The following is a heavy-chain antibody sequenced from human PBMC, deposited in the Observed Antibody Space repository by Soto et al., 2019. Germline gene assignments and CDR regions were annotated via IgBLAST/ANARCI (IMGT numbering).Heavy chain of an antibody. CDR3: ARGSTWPRTGYFEY. V-gene: IGHV4-4*02. J-gene: IGHJ4*02. Sequence: QVQLQESGPGLVKPSGTLSLTCAVSGGSISSSNWWNWVRQPPGKGLEWVGESYHSGCTNYKPALKSRVPNSMDKAKNQLSLGLTFVTAADAAGYYCARGSTWPRTGYFEYWGQGTLVTVSS. CDR1: GGSISSSNW. D-gene: IGHD3-22*01. CDR2: SYHSGCT.